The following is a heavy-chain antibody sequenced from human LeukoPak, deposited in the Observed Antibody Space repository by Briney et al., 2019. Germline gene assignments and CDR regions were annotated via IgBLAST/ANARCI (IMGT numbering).Heavy chain of an antibody. D-gene: IGHD1-14*01. CDR1: GYTFTSYG. V-gene: IGHV1-18*04. CDR3: ARVNTGITRRDFKYYFDY. J-gene: IGHJ4*02. Sequence: VASVKVSRKASGYTFTSYGISWVRQAPGQGLEWMGWISAYNGNTNYAQKLQGRVTMTTDTSTSTAYMELRSLRSDDTAVYYCARVNTGITRRDFKYYFDYWGQGTLVTVSS. CDR2: ISAYNGNT.